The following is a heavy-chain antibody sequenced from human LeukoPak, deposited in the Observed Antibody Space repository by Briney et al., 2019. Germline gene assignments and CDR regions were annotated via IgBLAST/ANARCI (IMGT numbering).Heavy chain of an antibody. Sequence: EASVKVSCKASGYTFTSYDINWVRQATGQGLEWMGWMNPNSGNTGYAQKFQGRVTMTRNTSISTAYMELSSLRSEDTAVYYCARGPEGWNSPEDYYYGMDVWGQGTTVTVSS. V-gene: IGHV1-8*01. CDR2: MNPNSGNT. CDR1: GYTFTSYD. D-gene: IGHD1-7*01. CDR3: ARGPEGWNSPEDYYYGMDV. J-gene: IGHJ6*02.